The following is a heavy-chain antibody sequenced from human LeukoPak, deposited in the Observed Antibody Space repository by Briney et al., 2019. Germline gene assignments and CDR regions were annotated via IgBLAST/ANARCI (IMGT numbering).Heavy chain of an antibody. D-gene: IGHD2-8*02. CDR2: ISSSSSTI. J-gene: IGHJ4*02. CDR1: GFTFSSYS. CDR3: VRAIGKGDTTSLYWLDY. Sequence: GGSLRLSCAASGFTFSSYSMNWVRQAPGKGLEWVSYISSSSSTIYYADSVKGRFTISRDNAKNSLYLQMNSLRAEDTAVYYCVRAIGKGDTTSLYWLDYWGQGALVTVSS. V-gene: IGHV3-48*01.